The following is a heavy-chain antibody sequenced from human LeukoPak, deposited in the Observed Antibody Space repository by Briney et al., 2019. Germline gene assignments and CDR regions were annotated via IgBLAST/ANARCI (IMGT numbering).Heavy chain of an antibody. D-gene: IGHD6-13*01. V-gene: IGHV1-18*01. Sequence: ASVKVSCTASGYTFTSYGISWGRQAPGQGLEWMGWISAYNGNTNYAQKLQGRVTMTTDTSTSTAYMELRSLRSDDKAVNYCARGGRRAAAGTGYNWFDPWGQGTLVTVSS. CDR3: ARGGRRAAAGTGYNWFDP. CDR1: GYTFTSYG. J-gene: IGHJ5*02. CDR2: ISAYNGNT.